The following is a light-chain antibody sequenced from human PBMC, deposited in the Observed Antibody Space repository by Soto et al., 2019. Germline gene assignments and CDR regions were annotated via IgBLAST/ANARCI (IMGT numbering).Light chain of an antibody. CDR3: QQRYKWPPIT. CDR1: QSVVSY. V-gene: IGKV3-11*01. J-gene: IGKJ5*01. Sequence: EIVLTQSPATLSLSPGERATLSCRASQSVVSYLAWYQQKPGQAPRLLIYDTSNRATGIPARFSGSGSGTDFTLTISSLEPEDFAVYYCQQRYKWPPITFGQGTRLGIK. CDR2: DTS.